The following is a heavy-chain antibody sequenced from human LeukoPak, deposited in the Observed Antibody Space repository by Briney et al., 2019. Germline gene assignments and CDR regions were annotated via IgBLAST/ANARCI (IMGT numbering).Heavy chain of an antibody. V-gene: IGHV4-39*01. CDR2: IYYSGST. D-gene: IGHD5-12*01. Sequence: KPSEPLSLTCTVSGGSISSSSYYWGWIRQPPGKGLEWIGSIYYSGSTYYNPSLKSRVTISVDTPKNQFSLKLSSVTAADTAVYYCARKVGRFGLRFESSWFDPWGQGTLVTVSP. CDR1: GGSISSSSYY. CDR3: ARKVGRFGLRFESSWFDP. J-gene: IGHJ5*02.